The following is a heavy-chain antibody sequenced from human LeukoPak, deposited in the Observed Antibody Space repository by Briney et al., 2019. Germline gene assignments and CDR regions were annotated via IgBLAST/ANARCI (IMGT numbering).Heavy chain of an antibody. CDR3: ARGTRGYGYSYFDY. V-gene: IGHV3-23*01. J-gene: IGHJ4*02. D-gene: IGHD5-18*01. Sequence: GGSLRLSCAASGFTFSSHGMNWVRQAPGKGLEWVSGIRGDGVTTYYADSVKGRFTISRDNAKNSLYLQMNSLRAEDTAVYYCARGTRGYGYSYFDYWGQGTLVTVSS. CDR2: IRGDGVTT. CDR1: GFTFSSHG.